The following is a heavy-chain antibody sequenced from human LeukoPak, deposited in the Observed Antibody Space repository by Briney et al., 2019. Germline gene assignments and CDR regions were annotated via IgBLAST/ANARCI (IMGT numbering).Heavy chain of an antibody. V-gene: IGHV4-59*01. D-gene: IGHD5-18*01. J-gene: IGHJ4*02. CDR1: GGSISSYY. Sequence: SETLSLTCTVSGGSISSYYWSWIRQPPGKGLEWIGYIYYSGSTNYNPSLKSRVTISVDTSKNQFSLKLNSVTAADTAVYYCAREGRNSYGSKGSFDYWGQGTLVTVSS. CDR2: IYYSGST. CDR3: AREGRNSYGSKGSFDY.